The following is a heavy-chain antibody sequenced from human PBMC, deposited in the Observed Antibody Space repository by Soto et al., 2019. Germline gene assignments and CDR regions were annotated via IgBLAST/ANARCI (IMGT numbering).Heavy chain of an antibody. J-gene: IGHJ1*01. CDR2: ISGSGGST. V-gene: IGHV3-23*01. CDR1: GFTFSTYA. D-gene: IGHD3-16*02. Sequence: LRLSCAASGFTFSTYAMTWVRQAPGKGLEWVSGISGSGGSTYYADSVKGRFTISRDNSKNTLYLQMNSLRAEDTAVYYCARTFGGVIVAYFQHWGQGTLVTVSS. CDR3: ARTFGGVIVAYFQH.